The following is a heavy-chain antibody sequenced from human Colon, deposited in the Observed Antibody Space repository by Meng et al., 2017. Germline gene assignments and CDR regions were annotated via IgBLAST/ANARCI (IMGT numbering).Heavy chain of an antibody. CDR1: GFTLSSSS. V-gene: IGHV3-23*01. D-gene: IGHD2-2*01. CDR2: ITGGSNST. CDR3: AKLVRS. Sequence: GESPKISCAAPGFTLSSSSMSWVRQAPGKGLEWVSVITGGSNSTYYADPVKGRFTISRDNSKNTLYLQMNSLRVEDTAIYYCAKLVRSWGQGTLVTVSS. J-gene: IGHJ5*02.